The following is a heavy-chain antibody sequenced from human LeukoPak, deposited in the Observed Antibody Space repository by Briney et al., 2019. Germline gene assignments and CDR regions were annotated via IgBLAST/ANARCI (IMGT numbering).Heavy chain of an antibody. Sequence: GGSLRLSCAASGSTFSSYAMSWVRQAPGKGLEWVSAISGSGGSTYYADSVKGRFTISRDNSKNTLYLQMNSLRAEDTAVYYCAKDYYYDSSGYVTFFDYWGQGTLVTVSS. CDR3: AKDYYYDSSGYVTFFDY. CDR2: ISGSGGST. CDR1: GSTFSSYA. D-gene: IGHD3-22*01. J-gene: IGHJ4*02. V-gene: IGHV3-23*01.